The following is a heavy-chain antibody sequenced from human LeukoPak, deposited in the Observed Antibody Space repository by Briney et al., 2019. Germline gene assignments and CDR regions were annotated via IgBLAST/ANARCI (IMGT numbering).Heavy chain of an antibody. J-gene: IGHJ4*02. Sequence: SETLSLTCAVYGGSFSAYYWSWIRQPPGKGLEWIGEINHSGSTNYNPSLKSRVVISVDTSKNQFSLNMNSVTAADTAVYYCARHPDIVATKLDYWGQGTLVTVSS. V-gene: IGHV4-34*01. D-gene: IGHD5-12*01. CDR3: ARHPDIVATKLDY. CDR2: INHSGST. CDR1: GGSFSAYY.